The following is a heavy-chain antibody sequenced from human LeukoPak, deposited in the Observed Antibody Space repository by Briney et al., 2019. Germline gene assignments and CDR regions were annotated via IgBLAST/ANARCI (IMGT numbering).Heavy chain of an antibody. D-gene: IGHD3-22*01. V-gene: IGHV3-53*01. J-gene: IGHJ4*02. Sequence: PGGSLRLSCAASGFTVSRNYMSWVRQAPGKGLEWVSIIYNGGDTYYADSVKGRFTISRDNSKNTLNLQMNSLRAEDTAVYHCARNYYDSSGYYYTIDYWGQGTLVTVSS. CDR3: ARNYYDSSGYYYTIDY. CDR1: GFTVSRNY. CDR2: IYNGGDT.